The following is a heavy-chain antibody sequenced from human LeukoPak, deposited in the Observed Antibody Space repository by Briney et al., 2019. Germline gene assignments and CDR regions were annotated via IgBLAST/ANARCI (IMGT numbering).Heavy chain of an antibody. J-gene: IGHJ4*02. Sequence: GESLKISCKGSGYSFSSDWIGWARQMRGKGREWMGIIYAGVSDTRYSPSFQGQVTISADKSISTAYLQWSSLKASDTAMYYCARPLGYCSGAGCYFYYFDYWGQGTLVTVSS. V-gene: IGHV5-51*01. CDR2: IYAGVSDT. D-gene: IGHD2-15*01. CDR1: GYSFSSDW. CDR3: ARPLGYCSGAGCYFYYFDY.